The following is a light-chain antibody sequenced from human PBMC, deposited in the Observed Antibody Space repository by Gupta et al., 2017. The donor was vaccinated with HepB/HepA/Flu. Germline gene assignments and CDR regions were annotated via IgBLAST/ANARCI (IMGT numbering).Light chain of an antibody. Sequence: EIVMTQSPATLSVSPGERATLSCRVSQSVSSNLAWYQQKPGQAPRLLIYGASTRATGIPARFSGSGSGTEFTLTVSSLQSEDFAVYSCQQYNNWPPCSFGQGTKLEIK. V-gene: IGKV3-15*01. CDR3: QQYNNWPPCS. CDR1: QSVSSN. J-gene: IGKJ2*04. CDR2: GAS.